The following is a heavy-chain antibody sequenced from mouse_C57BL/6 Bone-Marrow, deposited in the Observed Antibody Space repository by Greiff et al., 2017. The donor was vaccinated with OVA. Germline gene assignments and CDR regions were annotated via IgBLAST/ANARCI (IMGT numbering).Heavy chain of an antibody. CDR1: YFAFMASA. CDR3: ERAYYGNRDAMDY. J-gene: IGHJ4*01. CDR2: FTTYSDAT. V-gene: IGHV1-49*01. D-gene: IGHD2-10*01. Sequence: LQQSGAELVRPGSSVKLSCKDSYFAFMASAMHWVKQRPGHGLEWIGSFTTYSDATEYSENFKGKATLTANTSSSTVYIELNSLTSEDSAVYYCERAYYGNRDAMDYWGQGTSVTVSS.